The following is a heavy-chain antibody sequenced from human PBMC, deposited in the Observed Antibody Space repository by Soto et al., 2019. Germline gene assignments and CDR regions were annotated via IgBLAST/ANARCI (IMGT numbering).Heavy chain of an antibody. Sequence: SETLSLTCDVFGGSISGTNWWTWVRQPPGKGLEWIGEVYHSGSTHYNSSLKSRVTISIDKSKNQFSLKLSSVTAADTAVYYCAAQWLRTKYFDFWGQGILVTVSS. J-gene: IGHJ4*02. V-gene: IGHV4-4*02. CDR3: AAQWLRTKYFDF. CDR2: VYHSGST. CDR1: GGSISGTNW. D-gene: IGHD5-12*01.